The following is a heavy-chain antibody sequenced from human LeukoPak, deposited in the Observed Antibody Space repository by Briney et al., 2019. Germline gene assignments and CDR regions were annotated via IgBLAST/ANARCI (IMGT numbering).Heavy chain of an antibody. V-gene: IGHV4-34*01. CDR2: INHSGST. J-gene: IGHJ6*03. D-gene: IGHD3-10*01. Sequence: SETLSLTCAVYGGSFSGYYWSWIRQPPGKGLEWIGEINHSGSTNYNPSPKSRVTMSVDTSKNQFSLKVSSVTAADTAVYYCARVFDSGSQAYFYYMDVWGKGTTVTISS. CDR1: GGSFSGYY. CDR3: ARVFDSGSQAYFYYMDV.